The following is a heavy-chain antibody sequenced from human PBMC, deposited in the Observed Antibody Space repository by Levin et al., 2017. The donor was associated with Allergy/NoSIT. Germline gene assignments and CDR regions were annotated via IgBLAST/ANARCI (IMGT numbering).Heavy chain of an antibody. V-gene: IGHV1-69*06. Sequence: SVKVSCKASGGTFSSYAISWVRQAPGQGLEWMGGIIPIFGTANYAQKFQGRVTITADKSTSTAYMELSSLRSEDTAVYYCARAAHPKYDYVWGSYRYDYDYGMDVWGQGTTVTVSS. CDR2: IIPIFGTA. CDR3: ARAAHPKYDYVWGSYRYDYDYGMDV. J-gene: IGHJ6*02. D-gene: IGHD3-16*02. CDR1: GGTFSSYA.